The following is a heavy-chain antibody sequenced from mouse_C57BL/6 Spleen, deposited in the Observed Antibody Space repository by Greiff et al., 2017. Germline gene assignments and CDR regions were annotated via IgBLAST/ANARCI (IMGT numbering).Heavy chain of an antibody. V-gene: IGHV14-4*01. CDR3: TTSSY. Sequence: VQLQQSGAELVRPGSSVKLSCKASGYTFTSYWMDWVKQRPGQGLEWIGWIDPENGDTEYASKFQGKATITADTSSNTAYLQLSSLTSEDTAVYYCTTSSYWGQGTLVTVSA. CDR1: GYTFTSYW. J-gene: IGHJ3*01. CDR2: IDPENGDT.